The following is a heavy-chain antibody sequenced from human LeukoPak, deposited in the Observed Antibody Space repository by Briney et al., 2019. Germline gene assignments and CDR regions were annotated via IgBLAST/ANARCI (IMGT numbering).Heavy chain of an antibody. D-gene: IGHD2-2*01. Sequence: ASVKVSSKASGYTFTGYYMHWVRQAPGQGLEWMGRINPNSGGTNYAQKFQGRVTMTRDTSISTAYMELSRLRSDDTAVYYCARDFGDIVVVPAAKATDDYWGQGTLVTVSS. CDR1: GYTFTGYY. CDR2: INPNSGGT. V-gene: IGHV1-2*06. J-gene: IGHJ4*02. CDR3: ARDFGDIVVVPAAKATDDY.